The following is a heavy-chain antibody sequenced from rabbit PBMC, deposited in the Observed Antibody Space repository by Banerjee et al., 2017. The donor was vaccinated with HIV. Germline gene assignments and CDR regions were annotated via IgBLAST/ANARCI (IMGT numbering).Heavy chain of an antibody. CDR3: VRDLAGVIGWNFSL. J-gene: IGHJ4*01. CDR1: GFSFSSSYW. Sequence: QEQLEESGGDLVKPEGSLTLTCTASGFSFSSSYWICWVRQAPGKGLEWIGCIYTGSGSALYVSWVNGRFTISSHNAQNSVDLQMNSLTAADTATYFCVRDLAGVIGWNFSLWGPGTLVTVS. CDR2: IYTGSGSA. D-gene: IGHD4-1*01. V-gene: IGHV1S45*01.